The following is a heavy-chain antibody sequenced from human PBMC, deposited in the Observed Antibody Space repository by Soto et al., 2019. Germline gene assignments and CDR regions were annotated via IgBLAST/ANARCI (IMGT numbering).Heavy chain of an antibody. CDR3: GNDWSGEECRCMDV. J-gene: IGHJ6*02. Sequence: EVQLLESGGGLGQPGGSLRLSCEASGFTFCNYAMTWVRQAPGKGPEWVSSISRNGDRTYYVDSVKGRFIIARDNPENTLLRQMDSVRAEDAAIYYCGNDWSGEECRCMDVWGQGTTVTVSS. V-gene: IGHV3-23*01. CDR2: ISRNGDRT. D-gene: IGHD3-3*01. CDR1: GFTFCNYA.